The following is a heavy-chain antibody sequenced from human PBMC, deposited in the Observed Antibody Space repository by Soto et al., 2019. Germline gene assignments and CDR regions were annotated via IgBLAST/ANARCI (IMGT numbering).Heavy chain of an antibody. V-gene: IGHV3-23*01. Sequence: GGSLRLSCAASGFTFSSYAMSWVRQAPGKGLEWVSAISGSGGSTYYADSVKGRFTISRDNSKNTLYLQMNSLRAEDTAVYYCAKDQGGHSSGWYTDYWGQGTLVTVSS. CDR1: GFTFSSYA. CDR3: AKDQGGHSSGWYTDY. CDR2: ISGSGGST. J-gene: IGHJ4*02. D-gene: IGHD6-19*01.